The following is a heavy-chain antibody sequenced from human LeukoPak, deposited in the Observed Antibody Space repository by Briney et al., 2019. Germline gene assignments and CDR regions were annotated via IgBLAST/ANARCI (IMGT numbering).Heavy chain of an antibody. Sequence: PSETLSLTCTVSGGSISSSSYYWGWIRQPPGKGLEWIGSIYYSGSTYYNPSLKSRVTISVDTSKNQFSLKLSSVTAADTAVYYCASQGGDFGVVIIGYWGQGTLVTVSS. CDR1: GGSISSSSYY. CDR2: IYYSGST. D-gene: IGHD3-3*01. J-gene: IGHJ4*02. V-gene: IGHV4-39*01. CDR3: ASQGGDFGVVIIGY.